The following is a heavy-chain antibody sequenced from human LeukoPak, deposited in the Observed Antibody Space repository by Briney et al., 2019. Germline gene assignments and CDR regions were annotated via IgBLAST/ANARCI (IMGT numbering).Heavy chain of an antibody. CDR2: IHHSGSI. V-gene: IGHV4-4*02. Sequence: TSETLSLTCAVSGVSISSNLWWTWVRQPPGKGLEWIAEIHHSGSINYNPSLKSRVTISVDKAKNQFSLNLNSVTAADTAVYYCARGGDRSFDYWGQGTLVTVSS. CDR1: GVSISSNLW. CDR3: ARGGDRSFDY. J-gene: IGHJ4*02. D-gene: IGHD3-10*01.